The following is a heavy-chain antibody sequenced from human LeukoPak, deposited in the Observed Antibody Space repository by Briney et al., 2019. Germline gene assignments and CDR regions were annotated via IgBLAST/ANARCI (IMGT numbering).Heavy chain of an antibody. D-gene: IGHD3-3*01. V-gene: IGHV3-15*01. CDR3: TTDSGAIRMEWLLTDAFFI. CDR1: GFTFSNAW. Sequence: GGSLRLSCAASGFTFSNAWMSWVRQAPGKGLEWGGGIKSKTDGGTTDYAAPVKGRFTISRDDSKNTLYLQMNSLKTEDTAVYYCTTDSGAIRMEWLLTDAFFICGHRTMVT. J-gene: IGHJ3*02. CDR2: IKSKTDGGTT.